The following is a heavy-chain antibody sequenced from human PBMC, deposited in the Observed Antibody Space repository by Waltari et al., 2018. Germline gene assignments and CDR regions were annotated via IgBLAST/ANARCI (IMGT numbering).Heavy chain of an antibody. J-gene: IGHJ4*02. CDR1: GGTYSSYA. V-gene: IGHV1-69*05. CDR3: AFTLRPATHDY. Sequence: QVQLVQSGAEVKKPWSSVNVSCKASGGTYSSYAVSWGRQAPGQGLEWMGGIIPIFGTANYAQKFQGSVTITTDESTSTAYMELSSLRSEDTAVYYCAFTLRPATHDYWGQGTLVTVSS. CDR2: IIPIFGTA. D-gene: IGHD3-16*01.